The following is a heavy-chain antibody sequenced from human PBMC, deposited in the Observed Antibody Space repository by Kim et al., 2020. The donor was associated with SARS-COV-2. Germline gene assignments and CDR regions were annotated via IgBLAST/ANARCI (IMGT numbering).Heavy chain of an antibody. Sequence: GGSLRPSCAASGFTFSSYAMHWVRQAPGKGLEWVAVISYDGTNKYYADSVKGRFTISRDNSKDTLYLQMNSLRVEDTAVYYCASGCSSVTTSDYWGQGSL. CDR3: ASGCSSVTTSDY. J-gene: IGHJ4*02. D-gene: IGHD6-19*01. CDR1: GFTFSSYA. CDR2: ISYDGTNK. V-gene: IGHV3-30*04.